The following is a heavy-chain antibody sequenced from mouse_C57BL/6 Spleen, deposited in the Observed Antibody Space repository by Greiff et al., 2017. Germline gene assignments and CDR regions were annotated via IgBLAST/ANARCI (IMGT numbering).Heavy chain of an antibody. Sequence: QVQLQQSDAELVKPGASVKISCKVSGYTFPDHTIHWMKPRPEQGLEWIGYIYPRDGSSKYNAKFKGTATLTADKSASTAYMQLNSLTTEDSAVYFCARGGDDYGSSFYWYFDVWGTGTTVTVSS. V-gene: IGHV1-78*01. D-gene: IGHD1-1*01. CDR1: GYTFPDHT. J-gene: IGHJ1*03. CDR3: ARGGDDYGSSFYWYFDV. CDR2: IYPRDGSS.